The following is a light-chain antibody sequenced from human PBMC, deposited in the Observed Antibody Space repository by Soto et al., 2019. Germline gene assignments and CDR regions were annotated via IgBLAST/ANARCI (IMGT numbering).Light chain of an antibody. J-gene: IGLJ2*01. V-gene: IGLV2-23*01. CDR3: CSYAGSSTYVV. Sequence: QSVLTQPASVSGSPGQSITISCTGTSSDVGSYNLVSWYQQHPGKAPKLMIYEGSKRPSGVSNRFSGSKSGNTASLTISGLQAEDEADYYCCSYAGSSTYVVFGGENKLTV. CDR1: SSDVGSYNL. CDR2: EGS.